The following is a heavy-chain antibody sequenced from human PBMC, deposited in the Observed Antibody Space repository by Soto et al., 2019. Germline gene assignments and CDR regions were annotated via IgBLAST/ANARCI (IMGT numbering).Heavy chain of an antibody. V-gene: IGHV4-31*03. CDR1: GGSISSGGYY. D-gene: IGHD6-13*01. CDR2: IYYSGST. Sequence: QVQLQESGPGLVKPSQTLSLTCTVSGGSISSGGYYWSWIRQHPGKGLEWIGYIYYSGSTYYNPSLKSRVTIAVDTSKNQFSLKLSSVTAADPAVYYCARVFSDSSSFFDPWGQGTLVTVSS. CDR3: ARVFSDSSSFFDP. J-gene: IGHJ5*02.